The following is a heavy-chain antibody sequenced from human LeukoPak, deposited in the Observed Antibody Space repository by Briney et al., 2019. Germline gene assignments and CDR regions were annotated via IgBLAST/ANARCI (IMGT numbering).Heavy chain of an antibody. CDR3: ARDPSSSWAPPGSDY. J-gene: IGHJ4*02. V-gene: IGHV3-48*04. CDR1: GFTFSSSN. Sequence: GGSLRLSCAASGFTFSSSNMNWVRQAPGKGLEWVSYISGVTSSIYYADSVKGRFTISRDNAKNSLYLQMNSLRAEDTAVYYCARDPSSSWAPPGSDYWGQGTLVTVSS. CDR2: ISGVTSSI. D-gene: IGHD6-13*01.